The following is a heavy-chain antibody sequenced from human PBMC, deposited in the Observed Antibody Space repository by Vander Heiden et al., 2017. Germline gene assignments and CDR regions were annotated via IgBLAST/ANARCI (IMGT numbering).Heavy chain of an antibody. J-gene: IGHJ4*02. CDR3: AKDGRVRGYSYG. Sequence: EVQLLESGGGLVQPGRSLRLSCAASGFTFSSYAMSWVRQAPGKGLEWVSTISNSGGSTYYADSVKGRFTISRDNSKNTLYLQMKSLRAEDTAGYYCAKDGRVRGYSYGWGQGTLVTVSS. V-gene: IGHV3-23*01. CDR2: ISNSGGST. D-gene: IGHD5-18*01. CDR1: GFTFSSYA.